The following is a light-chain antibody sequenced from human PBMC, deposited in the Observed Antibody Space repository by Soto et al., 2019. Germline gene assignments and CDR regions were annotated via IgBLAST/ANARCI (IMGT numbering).Light chain of an antibody. Sequence: ASRMTQSPSSFSASTGDRVTITCRASQGISSYLAWYQQKPGKAPKLLIYAASTLQSGVPSRFSGSGSGTDFTLTISCLQSEDLVTHSRPQSSRYPSTSGPRTKVNSK. J-gene: IGKJ3*01. V-gene: IGKV1-8*01. CDR3: PQSSRYPST. CDR1: QGISSY. CDR2: AAS.